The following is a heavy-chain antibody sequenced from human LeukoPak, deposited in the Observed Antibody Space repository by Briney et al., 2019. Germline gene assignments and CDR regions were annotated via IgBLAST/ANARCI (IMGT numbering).Heavy chain of an antibody. CDR3: AKDLRDSSGYYFTGYAFDI. D-gene: IGHD3-22*01. Sequence: GGSLRLSCAASGFTFSDYYMSWVRQAPGKGLEWVSAISGSGGSTYYADSVKGRFTISRDNSKNTLYLQMNSLRAEDTAVYYCAKDLRDSSGYYFTGYAFDIWGQGTMVTVSS. CDR1: GFTFSDYY. CDR2: ISGSGGST. V-gene: IGHV3-23*01. J-gene: IGHJ3*02.